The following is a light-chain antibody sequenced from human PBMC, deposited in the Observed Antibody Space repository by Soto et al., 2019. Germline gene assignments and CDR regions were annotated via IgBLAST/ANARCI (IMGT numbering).Light chain of an antibody. Sequence: DIQLTQSPSFLTASVGDRVTITCRASQAISSCLVWYQQKPGKAPKVLIYGASTLQSGVPSRFSGSGSGTDFTLTISSLQPEDFATYYCQQLNTFPRTFGQGTRLDIK. V-gene: IGKV1-9*01. J-gene: IGKJ5*01. CDR2: GAS. CDR3: QQLNTFPRT. CDR1: QAISSC.